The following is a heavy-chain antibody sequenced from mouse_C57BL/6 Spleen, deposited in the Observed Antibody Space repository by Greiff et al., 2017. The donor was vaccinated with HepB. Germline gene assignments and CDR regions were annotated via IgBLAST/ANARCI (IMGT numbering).Heavy chain of an antibody. CDR1: GYTFTSYW. J-gene: IGHJ2*01. CDR3: ARGGLVDY. V-gene: IGHV1-69*01. CDR2: IDPSDSYT. Sequence: QVQLQQPGAELVMPGASVKLSCKASGYTFTSYWLHWVKQRPGQGLEWIGEIDPSDSYTNYNQKLKGKSTLTVDKSASTAYMQLSSLTSEDSAVYYCARGGLVDYWGQGTTLTVSS. D-gene: IGHD3-3*01.